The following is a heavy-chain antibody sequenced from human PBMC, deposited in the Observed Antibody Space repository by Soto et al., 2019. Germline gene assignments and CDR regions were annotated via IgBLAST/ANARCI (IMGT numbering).Heavy chain of an antibody. J-gene: IGHJ6*02. CDR2: ISYDGSNK. CDR1: GFTFSSYA. Sequence: PGGSLRLSCAASGFTFSSYAMHWVRQAPGKGLEWVAVISYDGSNKYYADSVKGRFTISRDNSKNTLYLQMNSLRAEDTAVYYCASLYYFDWPNSMDVWGQGTTVTV. D-gene: IGHD3-9*01. CDR3: ASLYYFDWPNSMDV. V-gene: IGHV3-30-3*01.